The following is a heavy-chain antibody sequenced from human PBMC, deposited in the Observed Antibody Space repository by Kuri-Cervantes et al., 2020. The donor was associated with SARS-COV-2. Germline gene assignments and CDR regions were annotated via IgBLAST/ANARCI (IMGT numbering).Heavy chain of an antibody. CDR2: IYHTGST. V-gene: IGHV4-39*07. CDR1: GGSISSSSYY. Sequence: SETLSLTCTVSGGSISSSSYYRGWIRQPPGKGLEWLGEIYHTGSTNYNPSLKSRISISVDTTKNQFSLRLKSVTAADTAVYFCTRERGMSRKSSGYWGQGTPVTVSS. J-gene: IGHJ4*02. CDR3: TRERGMSRKSSGY. D-gene: IGHD3-10*01.